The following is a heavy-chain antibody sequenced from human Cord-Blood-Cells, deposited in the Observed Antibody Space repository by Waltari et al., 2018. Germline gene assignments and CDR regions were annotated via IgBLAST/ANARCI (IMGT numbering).Heavy chain of an antibody. V-gene: IGHV4-34*01. CDR2: INHSGST. CDR1: GGSFSGYY. CDR3: ARGDIAAGAFDI. J-gene: IGHJ3*02. Sequence: QVQLQQWGAGLLKPSETLSLTCAVYGGSFSGYYWSWIRQPPGKGLGWIWEINHSGSTNYSPSLKSRVTISVDTSKNQFSLKLSSVTAADTAVYYCARGDIAAGAFDIWGQGTMVTVSS. D-gene: IGHD6-25*01.